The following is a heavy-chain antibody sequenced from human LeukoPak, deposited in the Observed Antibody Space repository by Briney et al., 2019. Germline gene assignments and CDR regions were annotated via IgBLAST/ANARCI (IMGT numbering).Heavy chain of an antibody. V-gene: IGHV4-59*12. D-gene: IGHD3-22*01. J-gene: IGHJ4*02. CDR1: GGSISSYY. CDR2: IYYSGST. CDR3: ARAGNSGYWFDY. Sequence: SETLSLTCTVSGGSISSYYWSWIRQPPGKGLEWIGYIYYSGSTNYNPSLKSRVTISVDTSKNQFSLRLNSVTAADTAVYYCARAGNSGYWFDYWGQGTVVTVSS.